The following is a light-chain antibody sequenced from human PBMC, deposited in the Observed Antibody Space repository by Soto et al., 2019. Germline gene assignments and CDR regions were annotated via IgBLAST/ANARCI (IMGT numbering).Light chain of an antibody. CDR3: QQYGSSPPGT. CDR2: GAS. J-gene: IGKJ2*01. Sequence: EIVLTQSPGTLSLSPGERATLSCRASQSVSSSYLAWYQQKPGQAPRLLIYGASSRATGIPDRFSGSGSGTDFTLTISRREPEDVAVYYCQQYGSSPPGTFGQGTKLEIK. V-gene: IGKV3-20*01. CDR1: QSVSSSY.